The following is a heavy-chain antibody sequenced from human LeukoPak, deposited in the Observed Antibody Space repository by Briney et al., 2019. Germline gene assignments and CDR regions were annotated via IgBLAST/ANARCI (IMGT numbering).Heavy chain of an antibody. V-gene: IGHV3-7*03. Sequence: GGSLRLSCAASGFTFSSYWMTWVRQAPEKGLEWVANIKDDGSEKYHMDSVKGRFTISRDNAKNSLYLQMNSLRVEDTALYYCARAQTYGDSRLLLDYWGQGTLVTVSS. D-gene: IGHD4-17*01. CDR2: IKDDGSEK. CDR1: GFTFSSYW. CDR3: ARAQTYGDSRLLLDY. J-gene: IGHJ4*02.